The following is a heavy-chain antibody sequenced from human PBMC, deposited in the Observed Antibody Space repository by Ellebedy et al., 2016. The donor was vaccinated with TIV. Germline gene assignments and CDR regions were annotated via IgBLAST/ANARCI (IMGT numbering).Heavy chain of an antibody. J-gene: IGHJ6*02. CDR2: IYYTGTT. D-gene: IGHD2-2*01. CDR1: SGSVSSGRHY. CDR3: ARHRSGIVLVPSHYGMDV. Sequence: SETLSLTXTVSSGSVSSGRHYLSWIRQPPGKGLEWIGYIYYTGTTNYNPSLKSRLTISVDTSKNQFSLKLRSVTAADTAVYYCARHRSGIVLVPSHYGMDVWGHGTTVTVSS. V-gene: IGHV4-61*01.